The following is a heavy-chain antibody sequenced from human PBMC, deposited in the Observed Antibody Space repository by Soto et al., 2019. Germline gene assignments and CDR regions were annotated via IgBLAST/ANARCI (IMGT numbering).Heavy chain of an antibody. V-gene: IGHV4-31*03. D-gene: IGHD4-17*01. J-gene: IGHJ6*02. CDR1: GGSISSGGYY. CDR2: IYYSGST. CDR3: ARDGDGDYYYYGMDV. Sequence: QVQLQESGPGLVKPSQTLSLTCTVSGGSISSGGYYWSWIRHHPGKGLEWIGYIYYSGSTYYNPSLKSRVTISVDTSKNQFSLKLSSVTAADTAVYYCARDGDGDYYYYGMDVWGQGTTVTVSS.